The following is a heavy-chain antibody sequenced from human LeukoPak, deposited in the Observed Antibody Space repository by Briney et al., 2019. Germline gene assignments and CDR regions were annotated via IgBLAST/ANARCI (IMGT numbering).Heavy chain of an antibody. V-gene: IGHV3-21*01. CDR3: ARDHFVVVPAANYEFDY. CDR2: ISSSSSYI. D-gene: IGHD2-2*01. CDR1: GFTFSSYS. Sequence: PGGSLRLSCAASGFTFSSYSVNWVRQAPGKGLEWVPSISSSSSYIYYADSVKGRLTISRDNAKNSLYLQMNSLRAEDTAVYYCARDHFVVVPAANYEFDYWGQGTLVTVSS. J-gene: IGHJ4*02.